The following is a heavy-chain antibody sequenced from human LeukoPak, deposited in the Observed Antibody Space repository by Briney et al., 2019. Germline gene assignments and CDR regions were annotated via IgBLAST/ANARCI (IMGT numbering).Heavy chain of an antibody. CDR1: GFTFNTFN. CDR3: ARGHYDVLAASYKWTPDY. J-gene: IGHJ4*02. Sequence: EGSLRLSCAASGFTFNTFNMNWVRQAPGKGLEWVSSITSGGDYIYYADSVKGRFTTSRDNAKNSLSLQLNSLRVEDTAVYYRARGHYDVLAASYKWTPDYWGQGTLVTVSS. V-gene: IGHV3-21*01. D-gene: IGHD3-9*01. CDR2: ITSGGDYI.